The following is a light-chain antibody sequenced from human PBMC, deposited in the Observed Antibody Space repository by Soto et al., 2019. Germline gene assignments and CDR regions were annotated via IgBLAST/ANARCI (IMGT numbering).Light chain of an antibody. CDR2: AAS. CDR1: QDITSW. Sequence: DIQMTQSPSSVSTSVGDRVTITCRASQDITSWLAWYQQKPGKAPKLLIYAASSLQSGVPSRFSGSGSGTDFTLTISSLQAEDFATYYCQQANSFPYTFGQGTKVDSK. V-gene: IGKV1-12*01. J-gene: IGKJ2*01. CDR3: QQANSFPYT.